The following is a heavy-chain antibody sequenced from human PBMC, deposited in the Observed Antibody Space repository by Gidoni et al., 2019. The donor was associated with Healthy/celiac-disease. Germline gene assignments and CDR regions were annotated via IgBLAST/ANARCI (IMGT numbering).Heavy chain of an antibody. Sequence: QVQLQESGPGLVKPSQTLSLTCTVSGGSIRSGGYYWSWIRQHPGKGLEWIGYIYYSGSTYYNPSLKSRVTISVDTSKNQFSLKLSSVTAADTAVYYCARVGDIVVVVAARAAFDIWGQGTMVTVSS. V-gene: IGHV4-31*03. CDR3: ARVGDIVVVVAARAAFDI. J-gene: IGHJ3*02. CDR2: IYYSGST. CDR1: GGSIRSGGYY. D-gene: IGHD2-15*01.